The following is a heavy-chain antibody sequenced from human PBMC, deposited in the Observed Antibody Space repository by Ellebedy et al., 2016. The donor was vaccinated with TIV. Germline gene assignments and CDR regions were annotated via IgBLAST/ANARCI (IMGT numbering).Heavy chain of an antibody. V-gene: IGHV3-48*02. D-gene: IGHD1-26*01. CDR2: IVGIGSTI. CDR1: GFTFSAYS. Sequence: GGSLRLXXAASGFTFSAYSMNWVRQAPGKGLEWLSFIVGIGSTIYYADSVKGRFTISRDNDKNSLYLQMNSLRDEDTAVYYCARRGNYLGDAFDIWGRGTMVIVSS. J-gene: IGHJ3*02. CDR3: ARRGNYLGDAFDI.